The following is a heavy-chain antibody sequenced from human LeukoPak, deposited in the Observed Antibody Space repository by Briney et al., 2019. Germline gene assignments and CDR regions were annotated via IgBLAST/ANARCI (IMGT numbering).Heavy chain of an antibody. V-gene: IGHV4-30-2*01. CDR3: ARRLDFDY. Sequence: SETLSLTCAVSGGSISSGGYSWSWIRQPPGKGLEWIGYIYHSGSTYYNPSLKSRVTISVDTSKNQFSLKLSSVTAADTAVYYCARRLDFDYWGQGTLVTVSS. D-gene: IGHD6-25*01. CDR2: IYHSGST. J-gene: IGHJ4*02. CDR1: GGSISSGGYS.